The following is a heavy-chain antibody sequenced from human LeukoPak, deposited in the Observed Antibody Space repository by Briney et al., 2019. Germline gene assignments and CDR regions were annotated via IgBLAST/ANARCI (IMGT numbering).Heavy chain of an antibody. CDR3: AKGSYYDSSGSFYFDY. J-gene: IGHJ4*02. V-gene: IGHV3-23*01. D-gene: IGHD3-22*01. CDR2: ISGSGDNT. Sequence: GGSLRLSCAASGFSFGTYWMTWVRQAPGKGLEWVSGISGSGDNTYYADSVKGRFTISRDNSKNTLYVQVNSLGTEDTAAYYCAKGSYYDSSGSFYFDYWGQGTLVTVSS. CDR1: GFSFGTYW.